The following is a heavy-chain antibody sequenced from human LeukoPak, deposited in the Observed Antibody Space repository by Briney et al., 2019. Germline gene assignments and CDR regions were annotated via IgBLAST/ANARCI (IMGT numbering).Heavy chain of an antibody. CDR2: ISGSGGST. CDR3: AKDGGGYFDWSVNHFDY. CDR1: GFTFSSYA. Sequence: QPGGSLRLSCAASGFTFSSYAMSWVRQAPGKGLEWVSAISGSGGSTYYADSVKGRFTISRDNSKNTLYLQMNSLRAEDTAVYYCAKDGGGYFDWSVNHFDYWGQGTLVTVSS. D-gene: IGHD3-9*01. J-gene: IGHJ4*02. V-gene: IGHV3-23*01.